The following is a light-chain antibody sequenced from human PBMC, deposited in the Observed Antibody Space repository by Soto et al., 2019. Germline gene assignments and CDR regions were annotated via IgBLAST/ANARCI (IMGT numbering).Light chain of an antibody. CDR1: QSISNH. CDR2: DAS. V-gene: IGKV3-11*01. Sequence: ETVLTQSPATLSLSPGERATLSCRASQSISNHLAWYQQKPGQAPRLLIYDASKRATGIPARFSGSGSGTDFTLTISSLEPEDFAVYYCQQRNSWPPLFTFGPGTKVDIK. J-gene: IGKJ3*01. CDR3: QQRNSWPPLFT.